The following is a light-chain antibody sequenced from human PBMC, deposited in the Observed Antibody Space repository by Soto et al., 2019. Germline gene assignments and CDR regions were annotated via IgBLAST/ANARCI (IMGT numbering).Light chain of an antibody. J-gene: IGLJ2*01. CDR1: NIGSKS. V-gene: IGLV3-21*04. CDR3: QVWDSSSDHVV. CDR2: YDS. Sequence: SYELTQPPSVSVAPGKTARITCGGNNIGSKSVHWYQQKPGQAPGLVIYYDSDRPSGIPERFSGSNSGNTATLTISRVEAGDEADYYWQVWDSSSDHVVFGGGTKLTVL.